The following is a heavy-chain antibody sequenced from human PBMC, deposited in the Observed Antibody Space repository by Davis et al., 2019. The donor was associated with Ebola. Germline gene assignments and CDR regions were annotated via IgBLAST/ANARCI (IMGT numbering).Heavy chain of an antibody. V-gene: IGHV3-21*01. CDR2: ISSDSDYI. D-gene: IGHD2-2*01. Sequence: GESLKISCAASGFTFSTYSMSWVRQAPGKGLEWVSSISSDSDYIYYADSAKGRFTISRDNAKNSLYLQMNSLRAEDTAVYYCAKDMGPSRTAPRYWGQGTLVTVSS. J-gene: IGHJ4*02. CDR1: GFTFSTYS. CDR3: AKDMGPSRTAPRY.